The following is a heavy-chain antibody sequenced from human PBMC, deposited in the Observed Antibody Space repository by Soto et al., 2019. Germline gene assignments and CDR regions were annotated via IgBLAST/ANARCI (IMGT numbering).Heavy chain of an antibody. CDR3: ARDTTYMVVPYYYYYGMDV. CDR2: IFHSGTT. V-gene: IGHV4-38-2*02. J-gene: IGHJ6*02. Sequence: SETLSLTCAVSGYSINSGYYWGWIRQPPGKGLEWIGSIFHSGTTYYNPSIKSRVTISVDTSKNQFSLTLDSVTAADTAVYYCARDTTYMVVPYYYYYGMDVWGQGTTVTVSS. D-gene: IGHD2-21*01. CDR1: GYSINSGYY.